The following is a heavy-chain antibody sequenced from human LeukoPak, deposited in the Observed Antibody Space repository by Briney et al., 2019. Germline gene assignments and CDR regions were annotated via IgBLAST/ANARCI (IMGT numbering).Heavy chain of an antibody. CDR3: AKDRRECGTYNWFDP. J-gene: IGHJ5*02. CDR2: ISGSGGST. Sequence: PGGSRRLSCAASGFTFSSYAMNWVRQAPGKGLEWVSSISGSGGSTYYADSVKGRFTISRDTSNNTLYLQMNSLRAEGTAVYYCAKDRRECGTYNWFDPWGQGTLVTVSS. V-gene: IGHV3-23*01. D-gene: IGHD1-7*01. CDR1: GFTFSSYA.